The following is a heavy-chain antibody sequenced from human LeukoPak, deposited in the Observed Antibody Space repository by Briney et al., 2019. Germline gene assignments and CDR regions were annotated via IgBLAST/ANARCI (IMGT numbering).Heavy chain of an antibody. V-gene: IGHV4-4*07. CDR3: AREYYDSSGYLDHDAFDI. CDR1: GGSISSYY. Sequence: NTSETLSLTCTVSGGSISSYYWSWIRQPAGKGLEWIGRIYTSGSTNYNPSLKSRVTMSVDTSKNQFSLKLGSVTAADTAVYYCAREYYDSSGYLDHDAFDIWGQGTMVTVSS. CDR2: IYTSGST. J-gene: IGHJ3*02. D-gene: IGHD3-22*01.